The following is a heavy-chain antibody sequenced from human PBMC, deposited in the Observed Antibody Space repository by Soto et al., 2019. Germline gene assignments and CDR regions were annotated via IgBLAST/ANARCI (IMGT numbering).Heavy chain of an antibody. V-gene: IGHV4-30-4*08. J-gene: IGHJ4*02. CDR3: ARYRFSGNRWSKFDY. CDR2: IYHRGNT. D-gene: IGHD3-16*02. CDR1: GVTVSSDAYY. Sequence: SETLSLTCTVSGVTVSSDAYYWSWIRQPPGKGLEWIGNIYHRGNTYYSTSIKSRLVIGLDTSKNQFALSLSSVTAADTAVYFCARYRFSGNRWSKFDYWGQGTLVTVSS.